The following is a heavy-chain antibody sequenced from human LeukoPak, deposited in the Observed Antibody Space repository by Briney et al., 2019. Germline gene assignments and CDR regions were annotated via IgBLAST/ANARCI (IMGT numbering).Heavy chain of an antibody. V-gene: IGHV3-23*01. Sequence: GGSMRLSCAASGFTFSSYVMSWVRQAPGKGLEWVSSISGSGGRTYYVDSMKGRFPISGDNYKNTLYLQMNSLRAEATAVYYCAKDARIFMKVVVGGARPYYFDYWGQGTLVTVPS. CDR2: ISGSGGRT. D-gene: IGHD3-22*01. J-gene: IGHJ4*02. CDR3: AKDARIFMKVVVGGARPYYFDY. CDR1: GFTFSSYV.